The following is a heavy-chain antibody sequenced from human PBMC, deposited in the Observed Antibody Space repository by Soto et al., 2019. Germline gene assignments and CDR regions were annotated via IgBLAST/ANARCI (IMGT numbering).Heavy chain of an antibody. CDR2: ISYDGSNK. V-gene: IGHV3-30-3*01. J-gene: IGHJ6*04. CDR3: SREKASTRCYDYVLDF. D-gene: IGHD2-2*01. Sequence: KGLEWVAVISYDGSNKYYADSVKGRFTISRDNSKNTLYLKMNSLRAEDTAVYFCSREKASTRCYDYVLDFWGKGTSVIGTS.